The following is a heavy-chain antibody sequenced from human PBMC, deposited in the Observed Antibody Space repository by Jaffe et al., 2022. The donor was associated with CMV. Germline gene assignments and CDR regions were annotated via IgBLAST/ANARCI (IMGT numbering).Heavy chain of an antibody. Sequence: QGQLMQSGAEVKKPGASVRVSCKVSGYTFTNYGISWVRQAPGRGLQWLGWISANTGNTRFERKFQDRVTLTTESSSSTAFMELRSLRFDDTATYYCAIDHIYGDYVTLERWGQGTLVTVAP. V-gene: IGHV1-18*04. CDR3: AIDHIYGDYVTLER. D-gene: IGHD4-17*01. J-gene: IGHJ4*02. CDR1: GYTFTNYG. CDR2: ISANTGNT.